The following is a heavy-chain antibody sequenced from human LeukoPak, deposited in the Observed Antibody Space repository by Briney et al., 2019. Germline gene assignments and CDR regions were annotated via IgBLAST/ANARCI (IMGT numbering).Heavy chain of an antibody. CDR1: GFTFSSYA. CDR2: ISGSGGST. J-gene: IGHJ4*02. CDR3: AKGTTVTDLFDY. Sequence: PGGSLRLSCAASGFTFSSYAMSWVRQAPGKGLEWVSAISGSGGSTYYADSVKGRFTISRDNSKNTLYLQMNSLGAEDTAVYYCAKGTTVTDLFDYWGQGTLVTVSS. V-gene: IGHV3-23*01. D-gene: IGHD4-17*01.